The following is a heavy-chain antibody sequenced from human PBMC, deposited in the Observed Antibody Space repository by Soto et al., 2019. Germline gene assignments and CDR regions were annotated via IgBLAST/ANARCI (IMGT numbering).Heavy chain of an antibody. CDR2: IKYSGTT. J-gene: IGHJ4*02. CDR1: GASFGSGGYY. Sequence: QVPLQELGPGLVKASQTMALTCCVAGASFGSGGYYWSWIRQVPGKGLEWIGYIKYSGTTHYSPSLKSRVNISFDKSKNQVFLNLRFVTGADTAVYFCASDVPHTGPTRRFDDLGQKNLVSFS. V-gene: IGHV4-31*03. CDR3: ASDVPHTGPTRRFDD. D-gene: IGHD2-8*02.